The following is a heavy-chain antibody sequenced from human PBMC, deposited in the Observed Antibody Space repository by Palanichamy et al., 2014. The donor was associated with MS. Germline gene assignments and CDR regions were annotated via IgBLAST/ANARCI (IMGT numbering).Heavy chain of an antibody. J-gene: IGHJ4*02. CDR1: GYSFTSYW. D-gene: IGHD5-18*01. V-gene: IGHV5-51*01. CDR3: ARQVDTAMVTIQAFDY. CDR2: IYPGDSDT. Sequence: EVQLVQSGAEVKKPGESLKISCKGSGYSFTSYWIGWVRQMPGKGLEWMGIIYPGDSDTRYSPSFQGQVTISADKSISTAYLQWSSLKASDTAMYYCARQVDTAMVTIQAFDYWGQGTLVTVSS.